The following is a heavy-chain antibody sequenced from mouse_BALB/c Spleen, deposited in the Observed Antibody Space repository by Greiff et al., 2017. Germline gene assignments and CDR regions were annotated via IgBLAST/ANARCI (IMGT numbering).Heavy chain of an antibody. Sequence: EVKLMESGGGLVQPGGSRKLSCAASGFTFSSFGMHWVRQAPEKGLEWVAYISSGSSTIYYADTVKGRFTISRDNPKNTLFLQMTSLRSEDTAMYYCARSHYGINYFDYWGQGTTLTVSS. CDR2: ISSGSSTI. J-gene: IGHJ2*01. CDR1: GFTFSSFG. D-gene: IGHD2-1*01. CDR3: ARSHYGINYFDY. V-gene: IGHV5-17*02.